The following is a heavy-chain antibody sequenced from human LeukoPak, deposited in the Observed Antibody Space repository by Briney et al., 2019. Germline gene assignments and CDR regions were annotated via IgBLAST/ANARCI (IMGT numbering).Heavy chain of an antibody. V-gene: IGHV3-30*03. CDR1: GFTFSSYG. CDR3: ARRAYSSSWFVFDY. J-gene: IGHJ4*02. Sequence: GGSLRLSCAASGFTFSSYGMHWVRQAPGKGLEWVAVISYDGSNKYYADSVKGRFTISRDNAKNSLYLQMNSLRAEDTALYYCARRAYSSSWFVFDYWGQGTLVTVSS. CDR2: ISYDGSNK. D-gene: IGHD6-13*01.